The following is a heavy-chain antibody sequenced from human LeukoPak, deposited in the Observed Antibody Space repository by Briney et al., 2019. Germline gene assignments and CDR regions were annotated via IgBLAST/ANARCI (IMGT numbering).Heavy chain of an antibody. J-gene: IGHJ4*02. Sequence: SGGSLRLSCAASGFTFSSYEMNWVRQAPGKGLEWVAGIKEDGGQKDYVASVRGRFTISRDNARNSLYLQMNNLRADDTAVYYCATGGPMGSSWGQGTLVIVSA. CDR1: GFTFSSYE. V-gene: IGHV3-7*01. CDR2: IKEDGGQK. D-gene: IGHD3-10*01. CDR3: ATGGPMGSS.